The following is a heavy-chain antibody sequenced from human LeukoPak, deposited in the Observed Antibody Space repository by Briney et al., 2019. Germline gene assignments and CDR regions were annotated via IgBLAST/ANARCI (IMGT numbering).Heavy chain of an antibody. CDR3: ARGLLRCSSGSCYPRPFDY. CDR2: INHSGST. Sequence: PSETLSLTCAVYGGSFSGYYWSWIRQPPGKGLEWIGEINHSGSTNYNPSLKGRVTISVDTSKNQFSLKLSSVTAADTAVYYCARGLLRCSSGSCYPRPFDYWGQGTLVTVSS. J-gene: IGHJ4*02. CDR1: GGSFSGYY. V-gene: IGHV4-34*01. D-gene: IGHD2-15*01.